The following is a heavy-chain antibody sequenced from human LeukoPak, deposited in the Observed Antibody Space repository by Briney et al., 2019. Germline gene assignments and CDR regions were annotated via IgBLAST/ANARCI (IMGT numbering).Heavy chain of an antibody. V-gene: IGHV3-66*01. J-gene: IGHJ4*02. D-gene: IGHD4-17*01. CDR1: GFTVSSNY. Sequence: GGSMRLSCAASGFTVSSNYMSWVRQAPGKGLEWVSVIYSGGSTYYADSVKGRFTISRDNSKNTLYLQMNSLRAEDTAVYYCARAELYGDYDYWGQGTLVTVSS. CDR3: ARAELYGDYDY. CDR2: IYSGGST.